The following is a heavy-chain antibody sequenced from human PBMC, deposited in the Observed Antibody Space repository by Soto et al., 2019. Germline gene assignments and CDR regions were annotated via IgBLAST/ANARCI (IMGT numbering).Heavy chain of an antibody. CDR2: INHSGST. CDR1: GGSFSGYY. Sequence: SETLSLTFAVYGGSFSGYYWSWIRQPPGKGLEWIGEINHSGSTNYNPSLTSRVTISVDTSKNQFSLKLSSVTAADRAVDYCARLNRLGYCSSTSCRIGMDVWGEGITVTVP. D-gene: IGHD2-2*01. V-gene: IGHV4-34*01. CDR3: ARLNRLGYCSSTSCRIGMDV. J-gene: IGHJ6*01.